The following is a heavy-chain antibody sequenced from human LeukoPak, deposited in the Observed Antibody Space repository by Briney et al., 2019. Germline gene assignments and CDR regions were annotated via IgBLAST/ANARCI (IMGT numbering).Heavy chain of an antibody. J-gene: IGHJ4*02. D-gene: IGHD3-22*01. CDR2: IYYSGST. V-gene: IGHV4-31*03. CDR3: ARANGVVGYYYDSSGYWGSYYFDY. Sequence: PSETLSLTCTVSGGSISSGGYCWSWLRQHPGKGLEWIGYIYYSGSTYYNPSLKSRVTISVDTSRNQFYLKLSSVTAADTAVYYCARANGVVGYYYDSSGYWGSYYFDYWGQGTLVTVSS. CDR1: GGSISSGGYC.